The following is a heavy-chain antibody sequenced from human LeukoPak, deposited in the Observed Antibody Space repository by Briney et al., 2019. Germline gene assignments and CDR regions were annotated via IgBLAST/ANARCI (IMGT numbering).Heavy chain of an antibody. J-gene: IGHJ6*03. D-gene: IGHD2-2*01. Sequence: ASVKVSCKVSGYTLTELSIHWVRQAPGKGLEWMGGFDPEDVQTTYAQKFQGRVTMTRNTSISTAYMELSSLRSEDTAVYYCARGYCSSTTCYHYYYYMDVWGKGTTVTVSS. CDR2: FDPEDVQT. V-gene: IGHV1-24*01. CDR1: GYTLTELS. CDR3: ARGYCSSTTCYHYYYYMDV.